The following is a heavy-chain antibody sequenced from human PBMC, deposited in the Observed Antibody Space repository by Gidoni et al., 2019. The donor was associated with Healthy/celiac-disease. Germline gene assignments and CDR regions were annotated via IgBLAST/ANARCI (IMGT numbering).Heavy chain of an antibody. Sequence: QVQLQESGPGLVKPSETLSLTCTVSGGSVSSGSYYWSWIRQPPGKGLEWIGYIYYSGSTNYNPSLKSRVTISVDTSKNQFSLKLRSVTAADTAVYYCARANPVWYFDAFDIWGQGTMVTVSS. D-gene: IGHD2-8*01. CDR1: GGSVSSGSYY. V-gene: IGHV4-61*01. J-gene: IGHJ3*02. CDR2: IYYSGST. CDR3: ARANPVWYFDAFDI.